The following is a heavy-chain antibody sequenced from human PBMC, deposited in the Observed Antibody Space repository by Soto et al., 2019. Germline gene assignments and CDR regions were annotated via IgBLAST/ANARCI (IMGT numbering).Heavy chain of an antibody. CDR2: INHSGST. Sequence: SETLSLTCAVYGGSFSGYYWSWIRQPPGKGLEWIGEINHSGSTNYNPSLKSRVTISVDTSKNQFSLKLSSVTAADTAVYYCARGNRGVRGVITARGYYMDVWGKGTTVTVSS. D-gene: IGHD3-10*01. V-gene: IGHV4-34*01. CDR3: ARGNRGVRGVITARGYYMDV. J-gene: IGHJ6*03. CDR1: GGSFSGYY.